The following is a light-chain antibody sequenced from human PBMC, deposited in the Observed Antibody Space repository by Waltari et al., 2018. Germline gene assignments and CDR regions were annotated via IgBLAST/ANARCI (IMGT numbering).Light chain of an antibody. CDR2: DVS. CDR1: SSNIDFYNY. Sequence: QSALTQPASVSGSPGQSITISCTGASSNIDFYNYVCWYQQHPGRAPKLIMYDVSNRPSGVSDRFSGSKSCTTASLTISGLQAEDEADYYCTVKRGSNTVVFGGGTKLTVL. J-gene: IGLJ3*02. CDR3: TVKRGSNTVV. V-gene: IGLV2-14*01.